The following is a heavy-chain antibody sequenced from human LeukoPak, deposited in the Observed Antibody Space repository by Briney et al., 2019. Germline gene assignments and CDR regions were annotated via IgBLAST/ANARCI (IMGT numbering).Heavy chain of an antibody. CDR3: ARESPRYFDY. J-gene: IGHJ4*02. V-gene: IGHV4-61*02. CDR1: GGSISSGSHY. D-gene: IGHD3-9*01. CDR2: IYTSGRT. Sequence: SQSLSLTCNVSGGSISSGSHYWSWIRQSAGKGLQWIGRIYTSGRTDYSPSLKSRVTISVDTSKNQFSLKLSSVTAADTAVYYCARESPRYFDYWGQGTLVTVSS.